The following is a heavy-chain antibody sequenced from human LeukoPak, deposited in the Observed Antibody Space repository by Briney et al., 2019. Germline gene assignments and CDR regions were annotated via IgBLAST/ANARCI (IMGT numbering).Heavy chain of an antibody. CDR2: ISSSGSTI. Sequence: GGSLRLSCAASGFTFSSYEMNWVRQAPGKGLEWVSYISSSGSTIYSADSVKGRFTISRDNAKNSLYLQMNSLRAEDTAVYYCAKRRAYYYESSGYYYFDYWGQGTLVTVSS. V-gene: IGHV3-48*03. D-gene: IGHD3-22*01. CDR1: GFTFSSYE. CDR3: AKRRAYYYESSGYYYFDY. J-gene: IGHJ4*02.